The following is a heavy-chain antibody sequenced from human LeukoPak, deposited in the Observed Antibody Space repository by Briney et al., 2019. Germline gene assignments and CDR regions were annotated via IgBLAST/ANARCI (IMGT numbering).Heavy chain of an antibody. Sequence: SETLSLTCTVSGGSISSYYWSWIRQPPGKGLEWIGYIYYSGSTNYNPSLKSRVTISVDTSKNQFSLKLSSVTAADTAVYYCARGLGSSWYEDYWGQGTLVTVSS. CDR1: GGSISSYY. V-gene: IGHV4-59*12. D-gene: IGHD6-13*01. CDR2: IYYSGST. CDR3: ARGLGSSWYEDY. J-gene: IGHJ4*02.